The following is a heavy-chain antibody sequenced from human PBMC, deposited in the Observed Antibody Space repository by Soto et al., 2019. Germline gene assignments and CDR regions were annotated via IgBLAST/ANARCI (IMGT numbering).Heavy chain of an antibody. J-gene: IGHJ4*02. V-gene: IGHV3-15*01. CDR3: TTAGAATDFIVVPAAISPGTSH. D-gene: IGHD2-2*01. CDR1: GFTFSNAW. Sequence: GGSLRLSCAASGFTFSNAWMSWVRQAPGKGLEWVGRIKSKTDGGTTDYAAPVKGRFTISRDDSKNTLYLQMNSLKTEDTAVYYCTTAGAATDFIVVPAAISPGTSHWGQGTLVTVSS. CDR2: IKSKTDGGTT.